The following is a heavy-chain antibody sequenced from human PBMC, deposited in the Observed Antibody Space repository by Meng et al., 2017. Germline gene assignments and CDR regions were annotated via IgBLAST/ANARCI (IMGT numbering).Heavy chain of an antibody. Sequence: HVLMVDAGAVVKQPGDSVTCYRKPSGYYFPDYYIHSVRRDPGQGLEWMGRINPKGGDTPYAQKFQARVTMTGETSISTAYMALSGLRSDDTAMYYCARDEDISAAGKLFGDYWGQGTLVTVSS. CDR3: ARDEDISAAGKLFGDY. V-gene: IGHV1-2*06. D-gene: IGHD6-25*01. CDR1: GYYFPDYY. CDR2: INPKGGDT. J-gene: IGHJ4*02.